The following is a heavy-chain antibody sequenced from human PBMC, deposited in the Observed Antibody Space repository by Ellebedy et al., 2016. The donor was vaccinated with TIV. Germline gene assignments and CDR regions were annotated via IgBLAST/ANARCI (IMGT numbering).Heavy chain of an antibody. CDR2: IWYDGSNK. D-gene: IGHD2-15*01. V-gene: IGHV3-33*01. CDR3: ARDMMELGYCSGGSCHSLDY. J-gene: IGHJ4*02. Sequence: GESLKISXAASGFTFSSYGMHWVRQAPGKGLEWVAVIWYDGSNKYYADSVKGRFTISRDNSKNTLYLQMNSLRAEDTAVYYCARDMMELGYCSGGSCHSLDYWGQGTLVTVSP. CDR1: GFTFSSYG.